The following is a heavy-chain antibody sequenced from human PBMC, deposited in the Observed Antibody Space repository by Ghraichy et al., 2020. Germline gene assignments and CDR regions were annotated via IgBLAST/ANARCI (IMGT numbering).Heavy chain of an antibody. J-gene: IGHJ3*02. CDR3: ARNPPPPLRRSPKTRAFDI. Sequence: SETLSLTCAVYGGSFSGYYWSWIRQPPGKGLEWIGEINHSGSTNYNPSLKSRVTISVDTSKNQFSLKLSSVTAADTAVYYCARNPPPPLRRSPKTRAFDIWGQGTMVTVSS. V-gene: IGHV4-34*01. CDR2: INHSGST. CDR1: GGSFSGYY.